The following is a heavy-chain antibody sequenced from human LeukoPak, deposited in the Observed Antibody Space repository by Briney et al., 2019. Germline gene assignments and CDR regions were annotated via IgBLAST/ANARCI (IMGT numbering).Heavy chain of an antibody. CDR2: IYYSGST. CDR1: GGSISSYY. CDR3: ARRTGAARRARDYYYYMDV. J-gene: IGHJ6*03. D-gene: IGHD6-6*01. V-gene: IGHV4-4*07. Sequence: PSETLSLTCIVSGGSISSYYWSWIRQPAGKGLEWIGRIYYSGSTNYNPSLKSRVTISVDTSKNQFSLKLSSVTAADTAVYYCARRTGAARRARDYYYYMDVWGKGTTVTVSS.